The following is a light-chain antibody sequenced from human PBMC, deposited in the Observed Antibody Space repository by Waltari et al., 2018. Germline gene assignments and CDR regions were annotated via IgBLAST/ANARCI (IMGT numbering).Light chain of an antibody. CDR2: YAN. CDR1: QGSSSY. Sequence: IQMSQSTSSMSESVGEKVIITCRASQGSSSYLNWYQQKPGKAPKLLIYYANSLASGVPSRFSGSGSGTEFTLTISSLQPEDFATYYCQQGNSYPYSFGQGTKVEIK. J-gene: IGKJ2*03. CDR3: QQGNSYPYS. V-gene: IGKV1-13*02.